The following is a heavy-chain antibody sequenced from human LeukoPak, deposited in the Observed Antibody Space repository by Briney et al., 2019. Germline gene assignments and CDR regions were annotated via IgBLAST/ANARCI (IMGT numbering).Heavy chain of an antibody. CDR1: GYTFTSYY. J-gene: IGHJ6*03. CDR2: INPSGGST. V-gene: IGHV1-46*01. Sequence: ASVKVSCKASGYTFTSYYMHWVRQAPGQGLEWMGIINPSGGSTSYAQKFQGRVTMTRDMSTSTVYMGLSSLRSEDTAVYYCARDGYHYYYMDVWGKGTTVTVSS. CDR3: ARDGYHYYYMDV.